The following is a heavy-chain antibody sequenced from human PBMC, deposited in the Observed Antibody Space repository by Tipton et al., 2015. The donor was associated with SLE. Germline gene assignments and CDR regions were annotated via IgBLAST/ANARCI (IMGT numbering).Heavy chain of an antibody. V-gene: IGHV1-18*01. D-gene: IGHD3-10*01. CDR3: TRGLRFTMVQGVEY. CDR1: GFTFRTYG. CDR2: ISAYTGNT. Sequence: QLVQSGAEVKKPGASLKVSCKAFGFTFRTYGFSWVRQAPGQGLEWMGWISAYTGNTEYAQKFQGRVTMTTDTSTATVYMELSSLTSEDTAVYYCTRGLRFTMVQGVEYWGQGTLVTVSS. J-gene: IGHJ4*02.